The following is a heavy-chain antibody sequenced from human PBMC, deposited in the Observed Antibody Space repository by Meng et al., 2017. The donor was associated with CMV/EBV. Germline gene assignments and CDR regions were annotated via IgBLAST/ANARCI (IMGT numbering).Heavy chain of an antibody. Sequence: QVPLQESGPGRVKPSQSLSLTCTVSGGSISSGDYYWSWIRQPPGKGLEWFGYIYYSGSTYYNPSLKSRVTISVDTSQNQFSLRLSSVTAADTAVYYCAREGDNPFDYWGQGTLVTVSS. D-gene: IGHD2-21*02. J-gene: IGHJ4*02. CDR2: IYYSGST. V-gene: IGHV4-30-4*08. CDR3: AREGDNPFDY. CDR1: GGSISSGDYY.